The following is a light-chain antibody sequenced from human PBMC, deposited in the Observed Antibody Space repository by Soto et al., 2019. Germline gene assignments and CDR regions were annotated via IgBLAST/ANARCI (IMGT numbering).Light chain of an antibody. CDR2: GAS. CDR3: QQYGSSQYT. V-gene: IGKV3-20*01. CDR1: KSVRSSY. J-gene: IGKJ2*01. Sequence: EIVLTQPPGTLSFSPGERATLSSRASKSVRSSYLAWYQQKPGQAPRLLIYGASSRATGIPDRFSGSGSGTDFTLTISRLEPEDFAVYYCQQYGSSQYTFGQGTKLEIK.